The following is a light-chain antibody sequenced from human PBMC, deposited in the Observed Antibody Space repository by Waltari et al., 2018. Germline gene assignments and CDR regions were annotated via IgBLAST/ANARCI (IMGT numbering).Light chain of an antibody. CDR1: SSDVGGYNY. CDR2: EVT. V-gene: IGLV2-8*01. CDR3: SSYAGSNTVV. J-gene: IGLJ2*01. Sequence: QSALTQPPSASGSPGQSVTISCTGTSSDVGGYNYVSWYQQHPGTAPKLMIYEVTTRPPGVPDRFSGSKSGNTASLTVSELQSEDEADYYCSSYAGSNTVVFGGGTKLTVL.